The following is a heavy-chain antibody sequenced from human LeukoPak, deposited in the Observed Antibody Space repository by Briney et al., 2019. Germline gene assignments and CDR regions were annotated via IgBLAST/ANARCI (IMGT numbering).Heavy chain of an antibody. CDR3: ARGSWFGDLLYAQPAYYFGY. J-gene: IGHJ4*02. V-gene: IGHV1-2*02. D-gene: IGHD3-10*01. CDR1: GYTFTGYY. CDR2: INPNTGGT. Sequence: ASVKVSCKASGYTFTGYYMHWVRQAPGQGLEWMGWINPNTGGTNYAQKFQDRVTMTRDTSISTAYMDLSRLRSDDTAVYYCARGSWFGDLLYAQPAYYFGYWGQGTLVTVSS.